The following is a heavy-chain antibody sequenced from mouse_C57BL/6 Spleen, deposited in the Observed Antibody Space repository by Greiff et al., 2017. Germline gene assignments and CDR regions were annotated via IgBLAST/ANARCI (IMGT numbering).Heavy chain of an antibody. V-gene: IGHV1-62-2*01. CDR2: FYPGSGSI. D-gene: IGHD1-1*01. Sequence: VQLQESGAELVKPGASVKLSCKASGYTFTEYTIHWVKQRSGQGLEWIGWFYPGSGSIKYNEKFKDKATLTADKSSSTVYMELSRLTSEDSAVYFCARHGEHPYYYGSRPYAKDYWGQRTSVTVSS. CDR3: ARHGEHPYYYGSRPYAKDY. J-gene: IGHJ4*01. CDR1: GYTFTEYT.